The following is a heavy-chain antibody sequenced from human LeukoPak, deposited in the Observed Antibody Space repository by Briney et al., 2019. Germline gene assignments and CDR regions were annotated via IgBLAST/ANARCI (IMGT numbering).Heavy chain of an antibody. Sequence: SETLSLTCAVCGGSFSGYYWSWIRQPPGKGLEWIGEINHSGSTNYNPSLKSRVTISVDTSKNQFSLKLSSVTAADTAVYYCARVTNAFDIWGQGTMVTVSS. J-gene: IGHJ3*02. CDR1: GGSFSGYY. CDR2: INHSGST. D-gene: IGHD4-11*01. V-gene: IGHV4-34*01. CDR3: ARVTNAFDI.